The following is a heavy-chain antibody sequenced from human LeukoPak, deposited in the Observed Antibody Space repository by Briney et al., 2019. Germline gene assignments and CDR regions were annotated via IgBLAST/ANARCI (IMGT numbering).Heavy chain of an antibody. D-gene: IGHD3-3*01. J-gene: IGHJ5*02. V-gene: IGHV1-8*03. CDR3: ARGRRRYYDFWSGYENWFDP. CDR2: MNPNSGNT. CDR1: GYTFTSYD. Sequence: ASVKVSCKASGYTFTSYDINWVRQATGQGLEWMGWMNPNSGNTGYAQKFQGRVTITRNTSISTAYMELSSLRSEDTAVYYCARGRRRYYDFWSGYENWFDPWGQGTLVTVSS.